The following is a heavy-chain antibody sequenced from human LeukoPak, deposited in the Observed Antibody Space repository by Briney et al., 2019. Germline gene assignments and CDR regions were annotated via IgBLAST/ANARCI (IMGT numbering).Heavy chain of an antibody. Sequence: SETLSLTCAVYGGSFSGYYWSWIRQPPGKGLEWIGEINHSGSTNYNPSLKSRVTISVDTSKNQFSLKLSSVTAADTAVYYCARLRRETRVFDYWGQGTLVTVSS. CDR1: GGSFSGYY. CDR3: ARLRRETRVFDY. CDR2: INHSGST. J-gene: IGHJ4*02. D-gene: IGHD4-17*01. V-gene: IGHV4-34*01.